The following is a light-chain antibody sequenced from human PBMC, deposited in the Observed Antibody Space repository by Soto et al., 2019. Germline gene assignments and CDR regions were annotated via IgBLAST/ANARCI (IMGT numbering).Light chain of an antibody. J-gene: IGKJ1*01. V-gene: IGKV1-5*01. CDR1: QTISSW. CDR3: QQYDKYST. CDR2: DAS. Sequence: QMTQSTSTLSGSVGDRVTITCRASQTISSWLAWYQQKPGKAPKLLIYDASTLQGGVPSRFSGSGSGTEFTLTVTSLQPEDFATYFCQQYDKYSTFGHGTKVDIK.